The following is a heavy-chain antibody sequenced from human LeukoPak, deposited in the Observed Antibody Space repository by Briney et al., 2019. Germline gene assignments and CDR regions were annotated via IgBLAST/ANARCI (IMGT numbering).Heavy chain of an antibody. Sequence: ASVKVSCKASGGTFSSYAISWVRQAPGQGLEWMGWISAYNGNTNYAQKLQGRVTMTTDTSTSTAYMELRSLRSDDTAVYYCARSESYSGTFDPWGQGTLVTVSS. CDR3: ARSESYSGTFDP. CDR1: GGTFSSYA. V-gene: IGHV1-18*01. D-gene: IGHD6-13*01. CDR2: ISAYNGNT. J-gene: IGHJ5*02.